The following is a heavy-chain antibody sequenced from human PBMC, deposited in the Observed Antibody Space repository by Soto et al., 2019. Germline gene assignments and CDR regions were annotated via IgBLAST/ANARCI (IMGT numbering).Heavy chain of an antibody. J-gene: IGHJ4*02. CDR3: SNSSDWYPLLDF. CDR2: INDGGGT. Sequence: EKVSCQDSHYTFTNFYLQWVRQAPPQRPEWMGWINDGGGTIYAQQSHSRLTMTRDTSITTPYMQLSRLSTADTSFDYCSNSSDWYPLLDFWGQGTLVTVSS. CDR1: HYTFTNFY. D-gene: IGHD6-19*01. V-gene: IGHV1-2*02.